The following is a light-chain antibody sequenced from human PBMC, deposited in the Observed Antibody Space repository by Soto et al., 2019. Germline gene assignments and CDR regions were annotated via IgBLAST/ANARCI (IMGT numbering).Light chain of an antibody. CDR3: QVWDSTTVI. CDR1: NVGSKN. Sequence: SYELTQPLSVSVALGQTARITCGGNNVGSKNVHWYQQKPGQGPVVVIFRDSNRPSGIPERFSGSNSGNLATLTISGAQAGDEGYYFCQVWDSTTVIFGGGTKLTVL. V-gene: IGLV3-9*01. J-gene: IGLJ2*01. CDR2: RDS.